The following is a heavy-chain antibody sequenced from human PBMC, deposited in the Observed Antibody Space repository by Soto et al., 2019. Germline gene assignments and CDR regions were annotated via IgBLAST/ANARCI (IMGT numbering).Heavy chain of an antibody. J-gene: IGHJ4*02. D-gene: IGHD3-16*02. CDR2: IKSKTDGGTT. CDR3: TTDFFDLYDYIWGSYHPGY. CDR1: GFTFSNAW. V-gene: IGHV3-15*01. Sequence: PGGSLRLSCAASGFTFSNAWMSWVRQAPGKGLEWVGRIKSKTDGGTTDYAAPVKGRFTISRDDSKNTLYLQMNSLKTEDTAVYYCTTDFFDLYDYIWGSYHPGYWGQGTLVTVSS.